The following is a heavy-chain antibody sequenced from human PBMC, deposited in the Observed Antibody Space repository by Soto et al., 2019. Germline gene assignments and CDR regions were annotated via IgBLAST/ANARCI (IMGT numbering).Heavy chain of an antibody. CDR2: IWYDASNK. D-gene: IGHD3-16*01. Sequence: QVQLVESGGGVVQPGRSLRLSCAASGFTFSSFGMHWLRQAPGKGLEWVAVIWYDASNKYYADSVKDRFTISRDNSKNPLYLQMNSLRVEDMAVYYCARGGNAFDIWGQGTMVTVSS. CDR3: ARGGNAFDI. V-gene: IGHV3-33*01. CDR1: GFTFSSFG. J-gene: IGHJ3*02.